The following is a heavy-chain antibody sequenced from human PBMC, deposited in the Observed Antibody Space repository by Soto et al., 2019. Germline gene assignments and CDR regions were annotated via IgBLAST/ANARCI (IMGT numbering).Heavy chain of an antibody. J-gene: IGHJ6*02. CDR1: DGSISSYY. D-gene: IGHD6-13*01. CDR2: IYDSGRT. Sequence: QVQLQESGPGLVKPSETLSLTCTVSDGSISSYYWSWIRQPPGKGLEWIGYIYDSGRTNYNPSLKSRVTTSVDRAKKQFSLTLISVTAADTAVYYCARDSRTPGQLVPHYHYGMDVWGQGTTVTVSS. CDR3: ARDSRTPGQLVPHYHYGMDV. V-gene: IGHV4-59*01.